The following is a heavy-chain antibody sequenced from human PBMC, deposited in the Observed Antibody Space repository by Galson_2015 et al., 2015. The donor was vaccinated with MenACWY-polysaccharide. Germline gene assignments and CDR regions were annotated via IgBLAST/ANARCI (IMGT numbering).Heavy chain of an antibody. J-gene: IGHJ4*02. D-gene: IGHD3-22*01. CDR3: AKASGYYDSSGIDY. CDR2: ISCNSGSI. V-gene: IGHV3-9*01. CDR1: GFTFDDYA. Sequence: SLRLSCAASGFTFDDYAMHWVRQAPGKGLEWVSGISCNSGSIGYADSVKGRFTISRDNAKNSLYLQMNSLRAEDTALYYCAKASGYYDSSGIDYWGQGTLVTVSS.